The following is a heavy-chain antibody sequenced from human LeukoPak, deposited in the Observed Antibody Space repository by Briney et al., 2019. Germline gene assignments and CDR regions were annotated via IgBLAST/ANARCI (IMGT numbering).Heavy chain of an antibody. CDR3: ARDRGRRGITMRSDAFDI. Sequence: GGSLRLSCAASGFTFSDYYMTWIRQAPGKGLEWVSYISSGGGTRSYADSVKRRFTISSDNDKNSLYLQMNSLRAEDTAVYYCARDRGRRGITMRSDAFDIWGQGTMVTVSS. V-gene: IGHV3-11*01. CDR2: ISSGGGTR. J-gene: IGHJ3*02. CDR1: GFTFSDYY. D-gene: IGHD3-22*01.